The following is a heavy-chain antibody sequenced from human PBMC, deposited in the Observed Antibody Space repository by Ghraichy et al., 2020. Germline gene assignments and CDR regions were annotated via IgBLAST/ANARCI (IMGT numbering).Heavy chain of an antibody. CDR2: IIPIFGTA. V-gene: IGHV1-69*13. CDR1: GGTFSSYA. D-gene: IGHD5-18*01. J-gene: IGHJ4*02. Sequence: SVKVSCKASGGTFSSYAISWVRQAPGQGLEWMGGIIPIFGTANYAQKFQGRVTITADESTSTAYMELSSLRSEDTAVYYCARALAVDTAMPIPSYYFDYWGQGTLVTVSS. CDR3: ARALAVDTAMPIPSYYFDY.